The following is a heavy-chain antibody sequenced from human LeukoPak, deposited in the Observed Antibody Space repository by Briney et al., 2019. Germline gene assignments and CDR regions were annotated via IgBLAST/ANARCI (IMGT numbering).Heavy chain of an antibody. D-gene: IGHD6-13*01. CDR2: IWCDGSNR. CDR1: GFTFSSYG. J-gene: IGHJ5*02. CDR3: AREAPAGVAAAGRGWFDP. Sequence: QPGRSLRLSCAASGFTFSSYGMHWVRQAPGKGLEWVAVIWCDGSNRYYADSVKGRFTISRDNSKNTLYLQMNSLRAEDTAVYYCAREAPAGVAAAGRGWFDPWGQGTLVTVSS. V-gene: IGHV3-33*01.